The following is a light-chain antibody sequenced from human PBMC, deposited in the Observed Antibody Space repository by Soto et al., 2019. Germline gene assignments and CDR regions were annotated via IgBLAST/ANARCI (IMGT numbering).Light chain of an antibody. CDR1: QSVSSSY. Sequence: EIVLTQSPVSLSFAPCERATLSCSSSQSVSSSYLVWHQQKPGQAPRLLIYAASRRATGIPARFSGSGSGTDFTLTITSLEPEDFAVYYCQQRYNWPRTFGQGTRWIS. CDR2: AAS. V-gene: IGKV3D-20*02. CDR3: QQRYNWPRT. J-gene: IGKJ1*01.